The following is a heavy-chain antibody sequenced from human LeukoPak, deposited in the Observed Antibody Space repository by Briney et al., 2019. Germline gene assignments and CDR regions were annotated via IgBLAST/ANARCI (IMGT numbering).Heavy chain of an antibody. D-gene: IGHD3-9*01. V-gene: IGHV5-51*01. CDR3: ASHPRYCDWLSPYGMHV. CDR1: GYSFTSYW. CDR2: IYPGDSDT. J-gene: IGHJ6*02. Sequence: GESLKISCKGSGYSFTSYWIGWVRQMPGKGLEWMGIIYPGDSDTRYSPSFQGQVTISADKSISTAYLQWSSLKASDTAMYYCASHPRYCDWLSPYGMHVWCQGTTVTVSS.